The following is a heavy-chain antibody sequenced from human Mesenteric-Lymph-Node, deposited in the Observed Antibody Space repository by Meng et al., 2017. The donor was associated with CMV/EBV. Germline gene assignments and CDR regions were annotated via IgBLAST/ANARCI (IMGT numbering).Heavy chain of an antibody. Sequence: GESLKISCAASGFTFSDYYMNWVRQAPGKGLEWVSSISSSSTIYYADSVKGRFTISRDNAKNSLYLQMDSLRAEDTAVYYCARETYYYDSSGSHYYYYGMDVWGQGTTVTVSS. D-gene: IGHD3-22*01. CDR1: GFTFSDYY. CDR3: ARETYYYDSSGSHYYYYGMDV. J-gene: IGHJ6*02. CDR2: ISSSSTI. V-gene: IGHV3-69-1*02.